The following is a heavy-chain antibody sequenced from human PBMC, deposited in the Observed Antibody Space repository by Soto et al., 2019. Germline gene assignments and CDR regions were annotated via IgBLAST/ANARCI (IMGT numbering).Heavy chain of an antibody. J-gene: IGHJ4*02. D-gene: IGHD4-17*01. CDR1: GYTFSTYH. CDR2: INPSGGST. Sequence: ASVKVSCKASGYTFSTYHMHWVRHAPGQGYEWMGIINPSGGSTTYAQKFQGRVTMTRDTSTSTVYMELSSLRSEDTAVYYCARVGGLRLEYYFDYWGQGTLVTVSS. CDR3: ARVGGLRLEYYFDY. V-gene: IGHV1-46*03.